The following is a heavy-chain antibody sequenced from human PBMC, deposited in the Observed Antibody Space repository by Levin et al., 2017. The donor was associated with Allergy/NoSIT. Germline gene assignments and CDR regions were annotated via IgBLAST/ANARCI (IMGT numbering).Heavy chain of an antibody. J-gene: IGHJ3*01. V-gene: IGHV3-7*01. CDR1: GFTFTSHW. CDR2: IPRNENEQ. D-gene: IGHD3-10*01. CDR3: VRDQSWASYN. Sequence: PGESLKISCATSGFTFTSHWMRWVRQAPGEGLEWVADIPRNENEQYHVDSVKGRFTISRDNAKNSIYLQMNSLRAEDTAVYYCVRDQSWASYNWGQGTMVTVSS.